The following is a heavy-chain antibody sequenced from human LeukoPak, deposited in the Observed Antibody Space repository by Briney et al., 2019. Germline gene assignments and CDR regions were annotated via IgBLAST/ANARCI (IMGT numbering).Heavy chain of an antibody. V-gene: IGHV3-74*01. CDR3: ASFCSTTSCALDH. J-gene: IGHJ4*02. CDR2: IKGDATTT. Sequence: GGSLRLSCAASGFTFSTSWMHWVRQAPGKGLVWVSRIKGDATTTTYADSVKGRFTISRDNAKNTLYLQMNSLRAEDTAVYYCASFCSTTSCALDHWGQGTLVTVSS. CDR1: GFTFSTSW. D-gene: IGHD2-2*01.